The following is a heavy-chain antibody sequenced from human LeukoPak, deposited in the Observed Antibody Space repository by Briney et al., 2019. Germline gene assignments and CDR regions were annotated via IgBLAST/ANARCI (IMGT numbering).Heavy chain of an antibody. D-gene: IGHD5-12*01. Sequence: GGSLRLSCAASRFTFSSYGMHWIRQAPGKGLEWVAFIRYDGSIKYYADSVKGRFTISRDNSKDTLYLQMNSLRAEDTAVYYCARDPGSGYEEHFDYWGQGTLVTVSS. CDR2: IRYDGSIK. CDR1: RFTFSSYG. CDR3: ARDPGSGYEEHFDY. J-gene: IGHJ4*02. V-gene: IGHV3-30*02.